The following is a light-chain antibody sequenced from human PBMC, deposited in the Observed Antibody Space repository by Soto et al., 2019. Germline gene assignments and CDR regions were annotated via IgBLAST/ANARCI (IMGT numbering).Light chain of an antibody. CDR2: GAS. V-gene: IGKV3-20*01. CDR1: HSVSSSY. J-gene: IGKJ2*01. Sequence: EIVLTQSPGTLSLSPGERATLSCRASHSVSSSYLAWYQQKPGQAPRLLIYGASSRATGIPARFSGSGSGTDFTLTISSLEPEDFAVYYCQQYDNTPQTFGQGTKVDIK. CDR3: QQYDNTPQT.